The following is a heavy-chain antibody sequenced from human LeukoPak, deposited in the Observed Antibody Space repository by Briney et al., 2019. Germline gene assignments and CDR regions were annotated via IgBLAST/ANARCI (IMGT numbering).Heavy chain of an antibody. CDR3: AKGLGGTLYYFDY. CDR1: GFTFSSHR. J-gene: IGHJ4*02. D-gene: IGHD1-14*01. CDR2: ISGSDRST. V-gene: IGHV3-23*01. Sequence: GGSLRLSCAASGFTFSSHRMNWVRQAPGKGLEWVSAISGSDRSTFYADSVKGRFTISRDNSKNTLYLQMNSLRAEDTAVYYCAKGLGGTLYYFDYWGQGTLVTVSS.